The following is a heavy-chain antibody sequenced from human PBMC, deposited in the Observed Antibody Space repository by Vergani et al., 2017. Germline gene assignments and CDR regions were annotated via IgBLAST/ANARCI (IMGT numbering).Heavy chain of an antibody. V-gene: IGHV4-38-2*02. CDR2: IYHSGST. CDR3: ARQNNYYGSGSYYARFDY. Sequence: QVQLQESGPGLVKPSETLSLTCTVSGYSISSGYYWGWIRQPPGKGLEWIGSIYHSGSTYYNPSLKSRVTISVDTSKNQFSLKLSSVTAADTAVYYCARQNNYYGSGSYYARFDYWGQGTLVTVSS. J-gene: IGHJ4*02. CDR1: GYSISSGYY. D-gene: IGHD3-10*01.